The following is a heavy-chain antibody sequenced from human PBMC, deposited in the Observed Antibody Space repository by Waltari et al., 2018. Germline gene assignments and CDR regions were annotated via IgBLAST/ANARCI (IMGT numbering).Heavy chain of an antibody. V-gene: IGHV4-39*01. CDR3: ARWANVAYCGGDCYSSDY. D-gene: IGHD2-21*02. J-gene: IGHJ4*02. CDR2: ILYSGGT. CDR1: GGSISSSTYY. Sequence: QLQLQESGPGLVKPSETLSLTCTVSGGSISSSTYYWGWIRQPPGQGRGWIGNILYSGGTYYNPALKSGLTISVDTSKNQFSLKLRSVTAADTAVYYCARWANVAYCGGDCYSSDYWGQGTLVTVSS.